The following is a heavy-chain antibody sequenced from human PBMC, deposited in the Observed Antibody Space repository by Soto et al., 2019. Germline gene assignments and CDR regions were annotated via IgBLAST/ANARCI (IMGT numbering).Heavy chain of an antibody. CDR3: AAAPYSTSIDY. CDR2: IVVGSGNT. J-gene: IGHJ4*02. V-gene: IGHV1-58*02. CDR1: GFTFTSSA. Sequence: GASVKVSRKASGFTFTSSAMQWVRQARGQRLEWIGWIVVGSGNTNYAQKFQERVTITRDMSTSTAYMELSSLRSEDTAVYYCAAAPYSTSIDYWGQGTLVTVSS. D-gene: IGHD2-2*01.